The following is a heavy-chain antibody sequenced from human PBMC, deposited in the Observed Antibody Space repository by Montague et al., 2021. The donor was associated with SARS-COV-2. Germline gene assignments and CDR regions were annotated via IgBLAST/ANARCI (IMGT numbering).Heavy chain of an antibody. J-gene: IGHJ6*02. Sequence: SLRLSCPASGFTFSSYWMSWVRQAPGKGLEWVANIKQDGSEKYYVDPVKGRFTISRDNAKNSLYLQMNSLRAEDTAVYYCARDTMVRGVRYYYYGMDVWGQGTTVTVSS. CDR2: IKQDGSEK. CDR3: ARDTMVRGVRYYYYGMDV. V-gene: IGHV3-7*01. D-gene: IGHD3-10*01. CDR1: GFTFSSYW.